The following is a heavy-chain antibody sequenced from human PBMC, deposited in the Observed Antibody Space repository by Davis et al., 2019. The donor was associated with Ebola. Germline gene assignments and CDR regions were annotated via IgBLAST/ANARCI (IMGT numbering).Heavy chain of an antibody. CDR3: ARAKYCSSTSCYDY. CDR2: IHTSGST. D-gene: IGHD2-2*01. Sequence: PSETLSLTCAVSGGSISSSNWWSWVRQPPGKGLEWIGRIHTSGSTNYNPSLKSRVTISVDTSKNQFSLKLSSVTAADTAVYYCARAKYCSSTSCYDYWGQGTLVTVSS. J-gene: IGHJ4*02. CDR1: GGSISSSNW. V-gene: IGHV4-4*02.